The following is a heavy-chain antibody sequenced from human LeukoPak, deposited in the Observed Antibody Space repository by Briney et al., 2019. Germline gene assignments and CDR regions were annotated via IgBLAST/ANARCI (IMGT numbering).Heavy chain of an antibody. CDR1: GFTFSSYA. CDR2: ISGSGGST. J-gene: IGHJ4*02. Sequence: GGSLRLSCAASGFTFSSYAMSWVRQAPGKGLEWVSAISGSGGSTYYADSVKGRFTISRDNSKNTLYLQMNSLRAEDTAVYYCAKTPISYSGSSKYYFDYWGQGTLVTVSS. V-gene: IGHV3-23*01. D-gene: IGHD1-26*01. CDR3: AKTPISYSGSSKYYFDY.